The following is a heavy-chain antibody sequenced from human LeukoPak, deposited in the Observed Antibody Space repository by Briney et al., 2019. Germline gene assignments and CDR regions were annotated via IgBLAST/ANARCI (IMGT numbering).Heavy chain of an antibody. V-gene: IGHV1-2*02. CDR3: ARSYYYDTTGYTHDDAFDI. Sequence: ASVKVSCKAPGYTFTGHFMHWVRQAPGQGLEWMGWISPNSGDTNYAQKFQGRVTMTRDTSISTACMELSRLRSDDTAVYYCARSYYYDTTGYTHDDAFDIWGQGTMVTVSS. D-gene: IGHD3-22*01. J-gene: IGHJ3*02. CDR1: GYTFTGHF. CDR2: ISPNSGDT.